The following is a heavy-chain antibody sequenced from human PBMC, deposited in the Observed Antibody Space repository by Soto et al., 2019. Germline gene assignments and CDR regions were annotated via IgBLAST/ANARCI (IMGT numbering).Heavy chain of an antibody. V-gene: IGHV3-74*01. CDR2: INSDGSST. CDR3: ARSGSSWLYYYYYGMDV. J-gene: IGHJ6*02. D-gene: IGHD6-13*01. Sequence: GGSLRLSCAASGFTFSSYWMHWVRQAPGKGLVWVSRINSDGSSTSYADSVKGRFTISRDNAKNTLYLQMNSLRVEDTAVYYCARSGSSWLYYYYYGMDVWGQGTTVTVSS. CDR1: GFTFSSYW.